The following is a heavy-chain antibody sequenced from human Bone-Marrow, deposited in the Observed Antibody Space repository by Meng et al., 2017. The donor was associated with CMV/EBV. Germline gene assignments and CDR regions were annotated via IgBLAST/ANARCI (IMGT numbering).Heavy chain of an antibody. Sequence: ASVKVSCKASEYTFIGYYIHWVRQAPGQGLEWMGWINPNSGGTNYAQKFQGRVTMTRDTSISTAYMELSRLRSDDTAVYYCARGTMRTLYYVDYWGQGTLVTVSS. D-gene: IGHD3-10*02. CDR1: EYTFIGYY. J-gene: IGHJ4*02. CDR2: INPNSGGT. V-gene: IGHV1-2*02. CDR3: ARGTMRTLYYVDY.